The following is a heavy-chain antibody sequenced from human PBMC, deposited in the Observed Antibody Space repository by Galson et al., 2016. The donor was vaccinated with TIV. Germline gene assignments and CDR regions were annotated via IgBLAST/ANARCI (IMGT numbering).Heavy chain of an antibody. Sequence: PALVKPTQTLTLTCTFSGFSLTTIGVGVAWLRQPLGKALECLAVVYWDDDERYSPSLRSRLTVTKDTSKNQVVLTMTNMDPVDTATYYCAHGRTTGSGDTFDIWGQGTMVTVSS. D-gene: IGHD1-1*01. CDR1: GFSLTTIGVG. J-gene: IGHJ3*02. CDR3: AHGRTTGSGDTFDI. CDR2: VYWDDDE. V-gene: IGHV2-5*02.